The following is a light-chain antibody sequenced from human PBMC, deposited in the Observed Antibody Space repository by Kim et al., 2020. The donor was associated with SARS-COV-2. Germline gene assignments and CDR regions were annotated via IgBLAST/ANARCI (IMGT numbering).Light chain of an antibody. V-gene: IGKV1-5*03. CDR3: QQYNTYPWT. CDR1: QNINSW. CDR2: RAS. J-gene: IGKJ1*01. Sequence: AYVGDRVTVTCRASQNINSWLAWYQQIPGRAPKLLIYRASSLESGVPSRFSGSGSGTEFTLTINSLQPDDFATYYCQQYNTYPWTFGQGTKVDIK.